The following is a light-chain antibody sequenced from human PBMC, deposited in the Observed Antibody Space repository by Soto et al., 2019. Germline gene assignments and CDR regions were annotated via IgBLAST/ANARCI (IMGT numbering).Light chain of an antibody. CDR1: LSVSSD. J-gene: IGKJ4*01. Sequence: EIVMTQSPAALSLSPGERATLSCRASLSVSSDLAWYRQKPGQAPRLLIYRAFTRATGIPARFSGSGFGTDFTLTISSLQSEDFAVYYCQQYNNWPLTFGGGTTGDIK. CDR3: QQYNNWPLT. V-gene: IGKV3-15*01. CDR2: RAF.